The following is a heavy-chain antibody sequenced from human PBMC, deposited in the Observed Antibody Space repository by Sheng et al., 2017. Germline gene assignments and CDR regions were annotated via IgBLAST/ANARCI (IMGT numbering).Heavy chain of an antibody. CDR2: ISSSSSYI. Sequence: VQLVESGGGVVQPGRSLRLSCAASGFTFSSYSMNWVRQAPGKGLEWVSSISSSSSYIYYADSVKGRFTISRDNAKNSLYLQMNSLRAEDTAVYYCATYTGDAFDIWGQGTMVTVSS. CDR3: ATYTGDAFDI. J-gene: IGHJ3*02. CDR1: GFTFSSYS. V-gene: IGHV3-21*01.